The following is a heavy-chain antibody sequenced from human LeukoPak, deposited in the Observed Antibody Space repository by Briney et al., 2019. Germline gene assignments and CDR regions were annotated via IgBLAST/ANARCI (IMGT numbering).Heavy chain of an antibody. Sequence: SGGSLRLSCAASGFTFSSYSMNWVRQAPGKGLEWVSYIISSSSTIYYGDSVKGRFTISRDNAKNSLYLQMNSLRAEDTAVYYCARGSDGYNMNYYYYYYMDVWGKGTTVTVSS. CDR1: GFTFSSYS. CDR2: IISSSSTI. CDR3: ARGSDGYNMNYYYYYYMDV. J-gene: IGHJ6*03. V-gene: IGHV3-48*04. D-gene: IGHD5-24*01.